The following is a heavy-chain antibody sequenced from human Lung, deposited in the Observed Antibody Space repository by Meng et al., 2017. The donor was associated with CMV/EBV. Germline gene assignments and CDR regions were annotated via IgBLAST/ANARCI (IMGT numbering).Heavy chain of an antibody. CDR2: IDPNSGDR. CDR1: GYSFTAYY. J-gene: IGHJ5*02. Sequence: QTEAEVKMRGASVKNSCKASGYSFTAYYIPWVRQAPRQGPGWMGRIDPNSGDRVYLQNFQGRVTMTTNTSINTAYMELNRLTSDDTALYYVGRGRQTFDPWGQGTLVTVSS. CDR3: GRGRQTFDP. V-gene: IGHV1-2*06.